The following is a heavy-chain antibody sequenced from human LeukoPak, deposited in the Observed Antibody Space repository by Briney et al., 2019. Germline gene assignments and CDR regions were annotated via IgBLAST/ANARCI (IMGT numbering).Heavy chain of an antibody. J-gene: IGHJ4*02. D-gene: IGHD6-19*01. V-gene: IGHV3-15*01. CDR2: IKAKTAGGTT. CDR3: AHLGSGWYVRD. Sequence: GGSLRLSCAASGFTFTTAWMSWVRQAPGKGLEWVGHIKAKTAGGTTDYAAPVKGRFTISRDDSQNTLFVQMNTLRTEDTGVYYCAHLGSGWYVRDWGRGTLVTVSS. CDR1: GFTFTTAW.